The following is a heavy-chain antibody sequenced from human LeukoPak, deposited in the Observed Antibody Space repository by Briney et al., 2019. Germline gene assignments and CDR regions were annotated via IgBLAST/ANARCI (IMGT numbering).Heavy chain of an antibody. CDR3: AKTVRGSGYYRLSEYYFDY. CDR2: ISGSGGST. CDR1: GFTFSSYA. D-gene: IGHD3-22*01. J-gene: IGHJ4*02. V-gene: IGHV3-23*01. Sequence: GGSLRLSCAASGFTFSSYAMSWVRQAPGKGLEWVSAISGSGGSTYYADSVKGRFTISRDNSKNTLYLQMNSLRAEDTAVYYCAKTVRGSGYYRLSEYYFDYWGQGTLVTVSS.